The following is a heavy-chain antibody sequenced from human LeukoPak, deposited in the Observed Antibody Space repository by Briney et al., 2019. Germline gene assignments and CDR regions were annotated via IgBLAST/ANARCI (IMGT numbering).Heavy chain of an antibody. Sequence: ASVKVSCKASGYTFTSYYMYWVRQAPGQGLEWMGTINPSSGRTSNAQKFQGRVTMTRDTSTRTVYMELSSLTSEDTAVYYCAREIESSTGEIDYWGQGTLVTVSS. CDR1: GYTFTSYY. J-gene: IGHJ4*02. V-gene: IGHV1-46*01. CDR3: AREIESSTGEIDY. D-gene: IGHD7-27*01. CDR2: INPSSGRT.